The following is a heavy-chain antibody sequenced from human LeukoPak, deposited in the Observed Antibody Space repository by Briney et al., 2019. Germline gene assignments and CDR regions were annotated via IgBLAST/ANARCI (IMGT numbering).Heavy chain of an antibody. D-gene: IGHD7-27*01. J-gene: IGHJ3*02. CDR1: GYTLTGHY. CDR2: ISPHSDFT. Sequence: ASVKVSCKASGYTLTGHYIHWVRQAPGRGLEWMGWISPHSDFTMYPQRFQGRVTMTTDTSISTAFLEVRRLRSDDTAAYYCARQTGDDALDIWGQGTMITVYS. V-gene: IGHV1-2*02. CDR3: ARQTGDDALDI.